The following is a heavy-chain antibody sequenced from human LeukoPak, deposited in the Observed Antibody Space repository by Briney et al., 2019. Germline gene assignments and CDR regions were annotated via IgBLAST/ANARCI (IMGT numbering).Heavy chain of an antibody. CDR2: IYDSGST. V-gene: IGHV4-4*02. CDR3: ARDRPLIAVAGADAFDI. J-gene: IGHJ3*02. D-gene: IGHD6-19*01. Sequence: SETLSLTCAVSGGSISSSNWGSWVRQPPGKGLEWIGEIYDSGSTNYNPSLKSRVTISVDKSKNQFSLKLSSVTAADTAVYYCARDRPLIAVAGADAFDIWGQGTMVTVSS. CDR1: GGSISSSNW.